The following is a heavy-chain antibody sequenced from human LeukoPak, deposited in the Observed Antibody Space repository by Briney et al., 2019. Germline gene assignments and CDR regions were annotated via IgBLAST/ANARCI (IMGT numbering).Heavy chain of an antibody. J-gene: IGHJ4*02. V-gene: IGHV3-66*01. CDR3: ARDVVVRGVIITDDY. CDR1: GFTFGDFA. Sequence: GGSLRLSCTASGFTFGDFAMSWVRQTPGKGLEWVSVIYSGGSTYYADSVKGRFTISRDNSKNTLYLQMNSLRAEDTAVYYCARDVVVRGVIITDDYWGQGTLVTVSS. D-gene: IGHD3-10*01. CDR2: IYSGGST.